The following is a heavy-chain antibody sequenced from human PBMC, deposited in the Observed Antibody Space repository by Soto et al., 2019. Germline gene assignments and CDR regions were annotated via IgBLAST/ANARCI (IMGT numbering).Heavy chain of an antibody. CDR2: IIPIFGTA. J-gene: IGHJ4*02. Sequence: GASVKVSCKASGGTFSSYAISWVRQAPGQGLEWMGGIIPIFGTANYAQKFQGRVTITADESTSTAYMELSSLRSEDTAVYYCAREGSSAYYGSGSYYRWDYWGQGTLVTVSS. CDR1: GGTFSSYA. V-gene: IGHV1-69*13. D-gene: IGHD3-10*01. CDR3: AREGSSAYYGSGSYYRWDY.